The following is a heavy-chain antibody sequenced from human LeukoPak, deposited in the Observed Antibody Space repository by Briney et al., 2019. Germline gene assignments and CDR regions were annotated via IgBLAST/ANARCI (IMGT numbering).Heavy chain of an antibody. D-gene: IGHD2-2*01. CDR1: GFTFSSYA. CDR2: ISYDGSNK. Sequence: GGSLRLSCAASGFTFSSYAMRWVRQAPGKGLEWVAVISYDGSNKYYADSVKGRFTISRDNSKNTLYLQMNSLRAEDTAVYYCARDRDGCSSTSCSFYYYYGMDVWGKGTTVTVSS. CDR3: ARDRDGCSSTSCSFYYYYGMDV. V-gene: IGHV3-30*04. J-gene: IGHJ6*04.